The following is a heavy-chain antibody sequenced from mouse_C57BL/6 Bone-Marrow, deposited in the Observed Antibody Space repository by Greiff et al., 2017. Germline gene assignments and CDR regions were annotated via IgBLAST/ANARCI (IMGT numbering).Heavy chain of an antibody. CDR2: INPSSGYT. CDR1: GYTFTSYW. CDR3: ARDTTVVARYFDV. D-gene: IGHD1-1*01. J-gene: IGHJ1*03. Sequence: QVQLKQSGAELAKPGASVKLSCKASGYTFTSYWMHWVKQRPGQGLEWIGYINPSSGYTKSNQKFKDKATLTADKSSSTAYMQLSSLTYEDSAVYYCARDTTVVARYFDVWGTGTTVTVSS. V-gene: IGHV1-7*01.